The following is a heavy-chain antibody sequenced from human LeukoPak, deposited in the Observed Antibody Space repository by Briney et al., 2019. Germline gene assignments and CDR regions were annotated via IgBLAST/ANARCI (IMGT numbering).Heavy chain of an antibody. V-gene: IGHV4-38-2*02. CDR2: IYHSGST. CDR1: GYSISSGYY. Sequence: PSETLSLTCTVSGYSISSGYYWGWIRPPPGKGLEWIGSIYHSGSTYYNPSLKSRVTISVDTSKNQFSLKLSSVTAADTAVYYCARKNVVVVAATLLNYFDYWGQGTLVTVSS. J-gene: IGHJ4*02. CDR3: ARKNVVVVAATLLNYFDY. D-gene: IGHD2-15*01.